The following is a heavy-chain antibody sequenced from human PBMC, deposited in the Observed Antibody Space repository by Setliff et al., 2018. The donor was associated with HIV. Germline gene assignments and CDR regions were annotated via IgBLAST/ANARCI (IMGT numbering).Heavy chain of an antibody. CDR1: GYTFTTYG. Sequence: GASVKVSCKASGYTFTTYGISWVRQAPGHGLEWMGWISPNFGNTNYAQKLQGRVTMTTDTSTSTAYMELRSLRSDDTAVYYCAREPIDSSAAGADYWGQGTLVTVSS. J-gene: IGHJ4*02. CDR2: ISPNFGNT. V-gene: IGHV1-18*01. CDR3: AREPIDSSAAGADY. D-gene: IGHD6-13*01.